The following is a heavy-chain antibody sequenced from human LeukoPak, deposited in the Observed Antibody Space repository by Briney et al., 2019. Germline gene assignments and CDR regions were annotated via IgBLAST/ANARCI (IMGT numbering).Heavy chain of an antibody. CDR2: IRQDGNEK. V-gene: IGHV3-7*01. CDR3: MRGGGY. Sequence: GGSLRLSCTASGFTFSNYWMSWVRQAPGKGLEWVANIRQDGNEKYYVDSVKGRFTISRDNAKNSLYLQMSSLRAEDTALYYCMRGGGYWGLGTLVTVSS. CDR1: GFTFSNYW. J-gene: IGHJ4*02.